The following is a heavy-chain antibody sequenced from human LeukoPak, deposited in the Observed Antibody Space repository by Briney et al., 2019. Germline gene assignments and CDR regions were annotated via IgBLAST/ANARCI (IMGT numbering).Heavy chain of an antibody. CDR1: GFTFSSYA. CDR2: ISGSGGST. Sequence: PGGSLRLSCAASGFTFSSYAMSWVRQAPGKGLEWVSAISGSGGSTYYADSVKGRFTISRDNAKNSLYLQMNSLRAEDTAVYYCAREENSAYGDQKPNWGQGTLVTVSS. CDR3: AREENSAYGDQKPN. V-gene: IGHV3-23*01. J-gene: IGHJ4*02. D-gene: IGHD4-17*01.